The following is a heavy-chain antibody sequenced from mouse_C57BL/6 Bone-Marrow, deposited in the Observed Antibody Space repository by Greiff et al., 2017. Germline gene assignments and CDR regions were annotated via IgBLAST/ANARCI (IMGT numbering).Heavy chain of an antibody. D-gene: IGHD1-1*01. CDR1: GYTFTSYW. J-gene: IGHJ2*01. V-gene: IGHV1-74*01. CDR3: AISSYCGSSFDY. CDR2: IHPSDSDT. Sequence: QVQLQQPGAELVKPGASVKVSCTASGYTFTSYWMHWVKQRPGQGLEWIGRIHPSDSDTNYNQKFKGKATLTVDKSSSTAYVQLRSLTSDDSAVYDCAISSYCGSSFDYWGQGTTLTVSA.